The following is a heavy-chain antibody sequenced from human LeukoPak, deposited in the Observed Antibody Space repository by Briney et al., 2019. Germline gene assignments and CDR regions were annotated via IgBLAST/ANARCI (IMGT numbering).Heavy chain of an antibody. V-gene: IGHV3-33*05. CDR1: GFTFSTYG. J-gene: IGHJ4*02. CDR3: VRRAGGYSHPYDY. CDR2: ISYDGSNK. Sequence: GGSLRLSCAASGFTFSTYGMYWVRQAPGKGLEWVAVISYDGSNKYYADSVKGRFTISRDNSKNTLYLQMNSLRAEDTAVYYCVRRAGGYSHPYDYWGQGTLVTVSS. D-gene: IGHD4-23*01.